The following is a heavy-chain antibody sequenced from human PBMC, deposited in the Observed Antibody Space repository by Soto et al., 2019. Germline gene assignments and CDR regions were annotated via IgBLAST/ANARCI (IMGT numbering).Heavy chain of an antibody. CDR3: ARKGYSGYDYYYYYGMDV. CDR2: IWYDGSNK. Sequence: GGSLRLSCAASGFTFSSYGMHWVRQAPGKGLEWVAVIWYDGSNKYYADSVKGRFTISRDNSKNTLYLQMNSLRAEDTAVYYCARKGYSGYDYYYYYGMDVWGQGTTVTVSS. D-gene: IGHD5-12*01. V-gene: IGHV3-33*01. CDR1: GFTFSSYG. J-gene: IGHJ6*02.